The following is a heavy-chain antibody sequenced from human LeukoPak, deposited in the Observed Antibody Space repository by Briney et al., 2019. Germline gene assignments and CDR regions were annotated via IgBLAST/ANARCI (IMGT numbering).Heavy chain of an antibody. CDR1: GYTFTSYD. V-gene: IGHV1-18*01. J-gene: IGHJ4*02. CDR3: ARVVVVPVAMVFPSDY. CDR2: ISAYNGNT. D-gene: IGHD2-2*01. Sequence: ASVKVSCKASGYTFTSYDINWVRQATGQGLEWMGWISAYNGNTNYAQKLQGRVTMTTDTSTSTAYMELRSLRSDDTAVYYCARVVVVPVAMVFPSDYWGQGTLVTVSS.